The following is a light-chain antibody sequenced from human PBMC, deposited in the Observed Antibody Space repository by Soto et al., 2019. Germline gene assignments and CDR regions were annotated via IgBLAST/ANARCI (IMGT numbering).Light chain of an antibody. V-gene: IGLV2-14*03. CDR1: SSDVGRYNY. J-gene: IGLJ2*01. CDR3: SSYTSSGTLV. Sequence: QSVLTQPASVSGSPGQSITISCTGTSSDVGRYNYVSWYQQHAGKAPKLMIYDVSNRPSGVSNRFSGSKSGNTASLTISGLQAEDEADYYCSSYTSSGTLVFGGGTKLTVL. CDR2: DVS.